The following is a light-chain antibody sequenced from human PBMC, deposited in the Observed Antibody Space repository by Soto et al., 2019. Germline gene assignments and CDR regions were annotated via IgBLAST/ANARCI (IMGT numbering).Light chain of an antibody. J-gene: IGLJ1*01. CDR1: SSDVGGYNC. Sequence: QSALTQPASVSGSPGQSITISCTGTSSDVGGYNCVSWYQQHTGKAPKLMIYDVSNRPSGVSNRFSGSKSGDTASLTISGLQAEDDADYYCSSCGSNSPYVFGTGTKLTVL. CDR3: SSCGSNSPYV. CDR2: DVS. V-gene: IGLV2-14*01.